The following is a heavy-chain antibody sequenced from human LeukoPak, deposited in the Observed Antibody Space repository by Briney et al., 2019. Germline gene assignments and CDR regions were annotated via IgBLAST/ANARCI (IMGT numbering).Heavy chain of an antibody. CDR1: GGSISSYY. CDR2: IYYSGST. J-gene: IGHJ4*02. Sequence: SETLSLTCTVSGGSISSYYWSWIRQPPGKGLEWIGYIYYSGSTNYNPPLKSRVTISVDTSKNQFSLKLSSVTAADTAVYYCASDDSSGYYSYWGQGTLVTVSS. V-gene: IGHV4-59*01. D-gene: IGHD3-22*01. CDR3: ASDDSSGYYSY.